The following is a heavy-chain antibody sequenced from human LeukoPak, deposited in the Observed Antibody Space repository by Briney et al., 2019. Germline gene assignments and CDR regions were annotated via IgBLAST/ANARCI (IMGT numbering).Heavy chain of an antibody. V-gene: IGHV3-11*06. CDR3: ASGFDWLSDN. CDR2: ISSSSSYT. J-gene: IGHJ4*02. CDR1: GFTFSDYY. Sequence: GGSLRLFCAAAGFTFSDYYMSWIRQAPGKGLEWGSYISSSSSYTNYADSVKGRFTISRDNAKNSRYLQMTSLRAEDTAVYYCASGFDWLSDNWGQGHLVTVSS. D-gene: IGHD3-9*01.